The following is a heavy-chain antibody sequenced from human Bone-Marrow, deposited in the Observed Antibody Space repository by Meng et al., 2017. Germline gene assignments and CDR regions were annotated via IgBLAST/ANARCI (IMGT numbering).Heavy chain of an antibody. D-gene: IGHD6-19*01. CDR1: GGSFSGYY. CDR2: INHSGST. Sequence: GSLRLSCAVYGGSFSGYYWSWIRQPPGKGLEWIGEINHSGSTNYNPSLKSRVTISVDTSKKQFSLEVSSVTAADTAVYYCARDRGGSGWYFDYWGQGTLVTVSS. J-gene: IGHJ4*02. CDR3: ARDRGGSGWYFDY. V-gene: IGHV4-34*01.